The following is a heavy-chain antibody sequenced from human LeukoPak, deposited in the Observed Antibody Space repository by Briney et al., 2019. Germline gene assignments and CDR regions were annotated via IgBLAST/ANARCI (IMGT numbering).Heavy chain of an antibody. CDR3: ATARNDYDSNGFSALDY. J-gene: IGHJ4*02. Sequence: GGSLRLSCAGFGFTFTSYGMHWGRQAPGKGLEWVANIWYDGSNKNYAASVKGRFTISRDNSKTLYLQMNSLTVGDTAVYYCATARNDYDSNGFSALDYWGQGTLVTVSS. CDR1: GFTFTSYG. V-gene: IGHV3-33*01. D-gene: IGHD3-22*01. CDR2: IWYDGSNK.